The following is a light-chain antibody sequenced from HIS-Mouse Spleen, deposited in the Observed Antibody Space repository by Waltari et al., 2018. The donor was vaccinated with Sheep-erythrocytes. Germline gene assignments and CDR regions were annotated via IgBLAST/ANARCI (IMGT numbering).Light chain of an antibody. CDR3: SLYTSSSTLV. CDR2: EVS. Sequence: QSALTQPPSVSGSPGQSVTISSTGTSSDVGSYTRVSGYQQPPGTAPKLMIYEVSNRPSGVPDRFSGSKSGNTASLTISGLQAEDEADYYCSLYTSSSTLVFGGGTKLTVL. J-gene: IGLJ2*01. V-gene: IGLV2-18*01. CDR1: SSDVGSYTR.